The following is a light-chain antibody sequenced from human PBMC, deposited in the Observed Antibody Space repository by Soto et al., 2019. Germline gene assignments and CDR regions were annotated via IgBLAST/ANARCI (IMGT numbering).Light chain of an antibody. Sequence: QLVLTQSSSASASLGSSVKLTCTLSSGHSSYIIAWHQQQPGKAPRYLMKLDGSGSYNKGSGVPDRFSGSSSGADRYLTISNLQFEDEADYYCETWASNTRVFGGGTKLTVL. CDR1: SGHSSYI. J-gene: IGLJ3*02. CDR2: LDGSGSY. CDR3: ETWASNTRV. V-gene: IGLV4-60*02.